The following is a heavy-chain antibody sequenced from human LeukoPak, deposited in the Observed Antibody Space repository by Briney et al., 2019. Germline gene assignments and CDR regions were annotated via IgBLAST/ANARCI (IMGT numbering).Heavy chain of an antibody. CDR3: ARGPDYSNYAYYYYYYMDV. D-gene: IGHD4-11*01. Sequence: PSETLSLTCTVSGGSISSSSYYWGWIRQPPGKGLVWIGSIYYSGSTYYNPSLKSRVTISVDTSKNQFSLKLSSVTAADTAVYYCARGPDYSNYAYYYYYYMDVWGKGTTVTVSS. J-gene: IGHJ6*03. CDR2: IYYSGST. V-gene: IGHV4-39*07. CDR1: GGSISSSSYY.